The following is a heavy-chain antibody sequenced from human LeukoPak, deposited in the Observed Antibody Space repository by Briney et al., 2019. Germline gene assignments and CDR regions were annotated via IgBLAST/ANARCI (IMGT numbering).Heavy chain of an antibody. D-gene: IGHD6-13*01. J-gene: IGHJ6*02. CDR2: ISYDGSNK. Sequence: GRSLRLSCAASGFTFSSYAMHWVRQAPGKGLEWVAVISYDGSNKYYADSVKGRFTISRGNSKNTLYLQMNSLRAEDTAVYYCARTSAAGPYYYYYGMDVWGQGTTVTVSS. V-gene: IGHV3-30*04. CDR1: GFTFSSYA. CDR3: ARTSAAGPYYYYYGMDV.